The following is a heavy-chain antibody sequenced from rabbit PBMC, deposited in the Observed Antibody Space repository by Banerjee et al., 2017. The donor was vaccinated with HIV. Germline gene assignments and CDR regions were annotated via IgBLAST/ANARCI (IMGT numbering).Heavy chain of an antibody. J-gene: IGHJ4*01. CDR3: ARGSPINL. D-gene: IGHD4-2*01. CDR1: GFSFSSSYY. V-gene: IGHV1S40*01. CDR2: IYTGSSGST. Sequence: QSLEESGGDLVKPGASLTLTCTASGFSFSSSYYMCWVRQAPGKGLEWIACIYTGSSGSTYDASWAKGRFTISKTSSTTVTLQMTSLTAADTATYFCARGSPINLWGPGTLVTVS.